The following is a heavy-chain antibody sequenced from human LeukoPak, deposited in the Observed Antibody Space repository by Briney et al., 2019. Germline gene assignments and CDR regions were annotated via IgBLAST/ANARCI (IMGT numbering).Heavy chain of an antibody. D-gene: IGHD3-3*01. Sequence: GSLRLSCVTSGFTFSGYWMHWVRQGPEKGLELVSRIDNDGHGIIYADSVKGRFTTSRDNVKNTLYLQMNSLRVEDTAVYYCAAGGGWDPSFGVVTHIDAWGKGTTVVVSS. CDR3: AAGGGWDPSFGVVTHIDA. J-gene: IGHJ6*03. CDR2: IDNDGHGI. CDR1: GFTFSGYW. V-gene: IGHV3-74*01.